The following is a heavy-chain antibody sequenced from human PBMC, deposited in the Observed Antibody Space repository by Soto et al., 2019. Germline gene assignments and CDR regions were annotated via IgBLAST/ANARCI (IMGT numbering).Heavy chain of an antibody. CDR1: GFTFSSYG. V-gene: IGHV3-33*01. J-gene: IGHJ6*03. CDR3: ARAFMITFGGVMSADMDV. D-gene: IGHD3-16*01. CDR2: IWYDGSNK. Sequence: PGGSLRLSCAASGFTFSSYGMHWVRQAPGKGLEWVAVIWYDGSNKYYADSVKGRFTISRDNSKNTLYLQMNSLRAEDTAVYYCARAFMITFGGVMSADMDVWGKGTTVTAP.